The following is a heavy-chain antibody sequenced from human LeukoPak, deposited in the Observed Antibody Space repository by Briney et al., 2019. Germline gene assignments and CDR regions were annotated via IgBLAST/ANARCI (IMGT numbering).Heavy chain of an antibody. V-gene: IGHV1-2*02. CDR1: GYTFTRYY. J-gene: IGHJ4*02. Sequence: ASVKVSCKASGYTFTRYYMHWVRQAPGQGLEWMEWINPNSGGTNYAQKFQGRVTMTRDTSISTAYMELSRLRSDDTAVYYCVRDQTGYDFWSGYYKYYFDYWGQGTLVTVSS. CDR2: INPNSGGT. D-gene: IGHD3-3*01. CDR3: VRDQTGYDFWSGYYKYYFDY.